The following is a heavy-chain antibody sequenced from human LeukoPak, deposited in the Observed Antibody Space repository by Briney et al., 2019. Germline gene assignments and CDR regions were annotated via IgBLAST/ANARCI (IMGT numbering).Heavy chain of an antibody. CDR1: GGSISSYY. CDR3: ARGRYYDFWSGYYRDYYYYCYMDV. J-gene: IGHJ6*03. Sequence: PSETLSLTCTVSGGSISSYYWSWIRQPAGKGLEWIGRIYTSGSTNYNPSLKSRVTMSVDTSKNQFSLKLSSVTAADTAVYYCARGRYYDFWSGYYRDYYYYCYMDVWGKGTTVTVSS. D-gene: IGHD3-3*01. CDR2: IYTSGST. V-gene: IGHV4-4*07.